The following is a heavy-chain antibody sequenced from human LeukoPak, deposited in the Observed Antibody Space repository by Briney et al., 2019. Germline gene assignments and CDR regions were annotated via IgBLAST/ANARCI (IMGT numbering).Heavy chain of an antibody. CDR2: VYYSGST. V-gene: IGHV4-39*01. CDR1: GVSISSSSYY. Sequence: SETLSLTCTVSGVSISSSSYYWGWIRQPPGKGLEWIGNVYYSGSTYYNPSLKSRVGISVDTSKNQFSLKLSSVTAADTAVYYCATDIVATRGIFYWGQGTLVTVSS. CDR3: ATDIVATRGIFY. D-gene: IGHD5-12*01. J-gene: IGHJ4*02.